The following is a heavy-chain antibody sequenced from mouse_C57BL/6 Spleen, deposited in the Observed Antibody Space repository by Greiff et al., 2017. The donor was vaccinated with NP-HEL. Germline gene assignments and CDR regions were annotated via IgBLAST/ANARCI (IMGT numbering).Heavy chain of an antibody. Sequence: VQLQQPGAELVMPGASVKLSCKASGYTFTSYWMHWVKQRPGQGLEWIGELDPSDSYTNYNQKFKGKSTLTVDKSSSTAYMQLSSLTSEDSAVYYCARRDYYYAMDDWGQGTSVTVSS. V-gene: IGHV1-69*01. CDR3: ARRDYYYAMDD. CDR2: LDPSDSYT. D-gene: IGHD3-3*01. CDR1: GYTFTSYW. J-gene: IGHJ4*01.